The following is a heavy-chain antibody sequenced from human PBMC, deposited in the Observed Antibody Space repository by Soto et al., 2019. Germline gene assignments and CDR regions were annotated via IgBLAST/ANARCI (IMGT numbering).Heavy chain of an antibody. CDR2: IYYSGST. V-gene: IGHV4-39*01. CDR3: ARSSHWFDP. Sequence: PSATLSLTCTVSGGSISSSSYYWGWIRQPPGKGLEWIGSIYYSGSTYYNPSLKSRVTISVDTSKNQFSLKLSSVTAADTAVYYCARSSHWFDPWGQGTLVTVSS. J-gene: IGHJ5*02. CDR1: GGSISSSSYY.